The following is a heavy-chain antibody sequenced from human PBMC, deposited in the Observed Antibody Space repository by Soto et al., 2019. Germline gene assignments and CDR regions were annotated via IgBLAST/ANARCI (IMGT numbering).Heavy chain of an antibody. CDR3: AKDFKVSGSHYGTLNYYYGMDV. J-gene: IGHJ6*02. D-gene: IGHD3-10*01. CDR1: GFTFSTYC. V-gene: IGHV3-30*18. CDR2: MSYDGYLK. Sequence: VGSRRLSCAASGFTFSTYCMQWVRPAPGKGLEWVAVMSYDGYLKYYVDDVKGRFTVARDNSKNTLILEMNSLRVEDTAVYFCAKDFKVSGSHYGTLNYYYGMDVWGQGTTVTVSS.